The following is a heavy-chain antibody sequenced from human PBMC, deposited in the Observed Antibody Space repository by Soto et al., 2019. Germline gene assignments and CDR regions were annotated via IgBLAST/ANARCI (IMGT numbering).Heavy chain of an antibody. CDR1: GYTFTSYH. CDR2: MNPNNGNT. V-gene: IGHV1-8*01. Sequence: ASVKVSCKASGYTFTSYHINWVRQATGQGLEWMAWMNPNNGNTGFAQKFQGRVTMTTNTSISTAYMELSSLRSEDSAVYYCARGGFCDSTTCYMFLDYWGQGTLVTVSS. J-gene: IGHJ4*02. CDR3: ARGGFCDSTTCYMFLDY. D-gene: IGHD2-2*02.